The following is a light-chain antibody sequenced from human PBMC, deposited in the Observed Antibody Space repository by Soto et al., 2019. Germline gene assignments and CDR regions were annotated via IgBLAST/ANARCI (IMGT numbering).Light chain of an antibody. Sequence: QTVVTQPPSASGTPGQRVTISCSGSSSNIGSKAVNWFQQLPGTAPKLLIYSSYQRPSGVPDRFSGSKSGTSASLAISGLQSEDEADYYCAAWDDSLHGVVFGGGTQLTVL. J-gene: IGLJ7*01. CDR2: SSY. CDR1: SSNIGSKA. V-gene: IGLV1-44*01. CDR3: AAWDDSLHGVV.